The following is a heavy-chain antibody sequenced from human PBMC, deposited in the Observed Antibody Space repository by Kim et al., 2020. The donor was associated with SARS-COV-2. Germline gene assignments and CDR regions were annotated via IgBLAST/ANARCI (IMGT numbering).Heavy chain of an antibody. CDR1: EYKFKTYD. Sequence: ASVKVSCKTSEYKFKTYDINWVRQAPGQGLEWMGWMNPNSGDSGYAQKFQGRLIMTRDTSISTAFMELSSLRQEDTAVYYRASYPGHITSAGNNYYYALDLWGQGTTVIVSS. D-gene: IGHD6-13*01. V-gene: IGHV1-8*01. J-gene: IGHJ6*02. CDR2: MNPNSGDS. CDR3: ASYPGHITSAGNNYYYALDL.